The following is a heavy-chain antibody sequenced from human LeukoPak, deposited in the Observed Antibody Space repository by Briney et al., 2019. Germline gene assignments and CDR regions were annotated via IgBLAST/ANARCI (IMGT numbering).Heavy chain of an antibody. V-gene: IGHV1-24*01. Sequence: ASVKVSCKVSGYTLTELSMHWVRQAPGKGLEWMGGFDPEDGETIYAQKFQGRVTMTEDTSTDTAYMELSSLRSEDTAVYYCATGPRGYQLLPSSFFDYWGQGTLVTVSS. J-gene: IGHJ4*02. D-gene: IGHD2-2*01. CDR1: GYTLTELS. CDR3: ATGPRGYQLLPSSFFDY. CDR2: FDPEDGET.